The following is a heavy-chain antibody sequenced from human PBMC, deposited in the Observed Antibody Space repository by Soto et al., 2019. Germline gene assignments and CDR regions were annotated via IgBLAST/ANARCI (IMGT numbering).Heavy chain of an antibody. D-gene: IGHD3-16*02. V-gene: IGHV3-30*15. CDR2: ISYDGINE. Sequence: QVQLVESGGSVVQPGRSLRLSCEASGFTFTSYAMHWVRQAPGKGLEWVAVISYDGINEYYADSVKGRFTISRDNSKNQLFLQMSSLGVEDTAVYYCARDRLRLGELSLIGYFDYWGQGTLVTVSS. J-gene: IGHJ4*02. CDR3: ARDRLRLGELSLIGYFDY. CDR1: GFTFTSYA.